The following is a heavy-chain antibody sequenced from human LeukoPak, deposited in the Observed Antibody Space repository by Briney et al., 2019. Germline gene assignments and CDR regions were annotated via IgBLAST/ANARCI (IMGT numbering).Heavy chain of an antibody. CDR3: ARRLPLGYCSSTSCYHYGMDV. J-gene: IGHJ6*02. CDR2: ISSSGSTI. V-gene: IGHV3-11*01. Sequence: GGSLRLSCAASGFTFSDYYMSWIRQAPGKGLEWVSYISSSGSTIYYADSVKGRFTISRDNAKNSLYLQMNSLRAEDTAVYYCARRLPLGYCSSTSCYHYGMDVWGQGTTVTVSS. CDR1: GFTFSDYY. D-gene: IGHD2-2*01.